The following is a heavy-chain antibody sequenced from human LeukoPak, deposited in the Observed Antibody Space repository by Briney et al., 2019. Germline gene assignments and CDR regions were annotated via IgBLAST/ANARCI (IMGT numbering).Heavy chain of an antibody. CDR1: GGSISSYY. D-gene: IGHD5-12*01. J-gene: IGHJ4*02. Sequence: SETLSLTCSVSGGSISSYYWSWIRQPPGKGLEWIGYIYYSGSTNYNPSLKSRVTISVDTSKNQFSLKLSSVTAAVTAVYYCAGGVATTGGFYFDYWGQGTLVTVSS. CDR3: AGGVATTGGFYFDY. CDR2: IYYSGST. V-gene: IGHV4-59*01.